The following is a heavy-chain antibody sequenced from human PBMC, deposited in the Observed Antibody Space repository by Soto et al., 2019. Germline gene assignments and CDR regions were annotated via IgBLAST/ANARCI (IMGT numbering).Heavy chain of an antibody. V-gene: IGHV4-4*02. Sequence: PSETLSLTCAVSDDSISTNNWWSWVRQPPGKGLEWIGEIYHSGSTNYNPSLKSRVTISVDKSNNQFSLKLTSVTAADTAVYYCARARVGLIVGATAYFEYWGQGTLVTVSS. D-gene: IGHD1-26*01. J-gene: IGHJ4*02. CDR3: ARARVGLIVGATAYFEY. CDR1: DDSISTNNW. CDR2: IYHSGST.